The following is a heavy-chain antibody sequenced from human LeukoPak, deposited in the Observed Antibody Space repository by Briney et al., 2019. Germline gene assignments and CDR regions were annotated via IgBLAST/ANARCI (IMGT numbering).Heavy chain of an antibody. J-gene: IGHJ6*03. CDR3: SRGPPGYSGSARLSYMDV. Sequence: ASVKVSCEASGGTFSNYAISWVRQAPGQGLEWMGWINPNSGGTKSAQKFQGRVTMTRDTSINTAYMELASLTSDDTAVYSCSRGPPGYSGSARLSYMDVWGKGTTVTVSS. V-gene: IGHV1-2*02. CDR1: GGTFSNYA. CDR2: INPNSGGT. D-gene: IGHD3-10*01.